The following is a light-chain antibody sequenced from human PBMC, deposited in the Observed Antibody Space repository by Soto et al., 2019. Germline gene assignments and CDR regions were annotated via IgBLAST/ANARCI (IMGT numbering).Light chain of an antibody. CDR1: SSNIGDNY. CDR3: GTWDSGLSVGV. J-gene: IGLJ3*02. V-gene: IGLV1-51*01. Sequence: QSVLTQPPSVSAAPGQRVTISCSGSSSNIGDNYVSWYQQLPGTAPKLLIYDNTERPSGIPDRFSGSKSGTSATLGITGLQTGDEADYYCGTWDSGLSVGVFGGGTKLTVL. CDR2: DNT.